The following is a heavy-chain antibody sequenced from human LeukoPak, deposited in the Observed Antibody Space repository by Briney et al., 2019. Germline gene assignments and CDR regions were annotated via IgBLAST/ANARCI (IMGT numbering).Heavy chain of an antibody. CDR3: ARELGIVLLFGWFDP. CDR1: GGSLSGYY. V-gene: IGHV4-34*01. J-gene: IGHJ5*02. Sequence: SETLSLTCAVYGGSLSGYYWSWIRQPPGKGLEWIGEINHSGSTNYNPSLKSRVTISVDTSKNQFSLKLSSVTAADTAVYYCARELGIVLLFGWFDPWGQGTLVTVSS. CDR2: INHSGST. D-gene: IGHD1-26*01.